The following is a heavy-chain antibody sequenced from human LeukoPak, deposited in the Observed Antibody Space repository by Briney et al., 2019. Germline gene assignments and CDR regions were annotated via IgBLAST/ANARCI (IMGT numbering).Heavy chain of an antibody. CDR3: ARARITIFGVVTYALDY. Sequence: GGSLRLSCAASGFTFSSYWMSWVHQAPGKGLEWVANIKQDGSEKYYEDSVKGRFTISRDNAKNSLYLQMNSLRAEDTAVYYCARARITIFGVVTYALDYWGQGTLVTVSS. CDR1: GFTFSSYW. D-gene: IGHD3-3*01. V-gene: IGHV3-7*01. CDR2: IKQDGSEK. J-gene: IGHJ4*02.